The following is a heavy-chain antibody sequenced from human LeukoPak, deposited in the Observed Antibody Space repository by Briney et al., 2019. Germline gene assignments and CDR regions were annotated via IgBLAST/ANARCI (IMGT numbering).Heavy chain of an antibody. D-gene: IGHD2-2*01. Sequence: ASVKVSCKASGYTFTSTSSSWVRQAPGQRLEWMGWISTHDVNTKYAQKLQGRVTLTTDTSTSTAYMELRSLRSDDTAVYYCATDLGYCSSTTCDAFDYWGQGTLVTVSS. CDR2: ISTHDVNT. CDR3: ATDLGYCSSTTCDAFDY. J-gene: IGHJ4*02. V-gene: IGHV1-18*04. CDR1: GYTFTSTS.